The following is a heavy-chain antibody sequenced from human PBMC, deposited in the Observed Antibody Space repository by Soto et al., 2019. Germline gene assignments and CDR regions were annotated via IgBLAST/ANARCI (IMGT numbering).Heavy chain of an antibody. D-gene: IGHD6-13*01. V-gene: IGHV3-23*01. J-gene: IGHJ6*02. CDR2: ISGSGGST. CDR3: AKDLERQQLLRFGMDV. Sequence: WGSLRLSCAASGFTFSSYAMSWVRQAPGKGLEWVSAISGSGGSTYYADSVKGRFTISRDNSKNTLYLQMNSLRAEDTAVYYCAKDLERQQLLRFGMDVWGQGTTVTVSS. CDR1: GFTFSSYA.